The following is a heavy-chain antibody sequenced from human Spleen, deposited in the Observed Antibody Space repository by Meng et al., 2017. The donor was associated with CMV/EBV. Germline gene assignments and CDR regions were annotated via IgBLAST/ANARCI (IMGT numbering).Heavy chain of an antibody. Sequence: NYGGSWVRQAPGQGLEWMGWISGYNGDTKYAQNFQARVTMTTDTSANTAYMELGSLRSDDTAVYYCARDPSHVLRFLEWSSQAFDYWGQGTLVTVSS. CDR2: ISGYNGDT. V-gene: IGHV1-18*01. CDR3: ARDPSHVLRFLEWSSQAFDY. J-gene: IGHJ4*02. CDR1: NYG. D-gene: IGHD3-3*01.